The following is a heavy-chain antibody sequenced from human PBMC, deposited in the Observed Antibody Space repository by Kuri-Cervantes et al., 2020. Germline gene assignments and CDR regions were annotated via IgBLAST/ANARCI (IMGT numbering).Heavy chain of an antibody. CDR3: ARETSHMDV. D-gene: IGHD1/OR15-1a*01. CDR2: IWYDGSNK. Sequence: GGSLRLSCAASGFNFSSYGMHWVRQAPGKGLEWVAVIWYDGSNKYYADSVKGRFTISRDKAKNSLYLQMNSLRAEDTAVYYCARETSHMDVWDKGTTVTVSS. V-gene: IGHV3-33*08. J-gene: IGHJ6*03. CDR1: GFNFSSYG.